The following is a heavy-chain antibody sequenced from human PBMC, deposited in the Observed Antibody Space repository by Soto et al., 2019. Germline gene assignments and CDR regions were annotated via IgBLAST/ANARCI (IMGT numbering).Heavy chain of an antibody. J-gene: IGHJ4*02. V-gene: IGHV3-74*01. CDR3: ARGASGAFYLDS. D-gene: IGHD3-10*01. CDR1: GFTFSSYW. CDR2: INGDGLTT. Sequence: EVELVESGGGLVQPGGSLRLSCAASGFTFSSYWIHWVRQAPGEGLVWVSRINGDGLTTNYADSVKGRFASSRDNRKNTLYLQMNSLGAEDTAVYSCARGASGAFYLDSWGQGTLVTVSS.